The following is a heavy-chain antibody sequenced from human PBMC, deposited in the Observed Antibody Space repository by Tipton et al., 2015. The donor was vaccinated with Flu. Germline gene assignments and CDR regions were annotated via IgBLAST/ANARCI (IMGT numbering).Heavy chain of an antibody. CDR2: INPNRGGT. V-gene: IGHV1-2*02. J-gene: IGHJ4*02. CDR3: ARDTDVDY. Sequence: QLVQSGAEMKKPGASVKVSCKASGYTFTGYSIQWVRQAPGQGLEWMGWINPNRGGTNYAQKFQGRVTLTRDTSISTAYMELSRLTSDDTAVYYCARDTDVDYWGQGTLVTVSS. CDR1: GYTFTGYS. D-gene: IGHD2-8*02.